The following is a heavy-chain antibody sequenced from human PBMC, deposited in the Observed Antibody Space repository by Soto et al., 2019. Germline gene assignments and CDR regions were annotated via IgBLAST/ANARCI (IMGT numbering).Heavy chain of an antibody. J-gene: IGHJ5*02. Sequence: GGSLRLSCAAAGFTFSSYGMHWVRQAPGKGLEWVVVIWYDGSNKYYADSVKGRFTISRDNSKNTLYLQMNSLRAEDTAVYYCARGRYYDILTGNRSLDPWGQGTLVTFSS. CDR3: ARGRYYDILTGNRSLDP. CDR1: GFTFSSYG. CDR2: IWYDGSNK. V-gene: IGHV3-33*01. D-gene: IGHD3-9*01.